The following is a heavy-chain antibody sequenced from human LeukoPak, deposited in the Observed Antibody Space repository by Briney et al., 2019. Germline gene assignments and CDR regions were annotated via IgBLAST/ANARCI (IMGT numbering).Heavy chain of an antibody. V-gene: IGHV3-66*02. J-gene: IGHJ5*02. CDR3: ARDRAEGKTWVEFDP. CDR2: IYSDGVT. CDR1: GFIVNSYG. Sequence: GGSLRLSCAASGFIVNSYGMSWVRQAPGKGLAWVSLIYSDGVTQYADSVKGRFTITRDNSKNTLYLQMNSLRDEDTAVYFCARDRAEGKTWVEFDPWGQGTLVTVSS.